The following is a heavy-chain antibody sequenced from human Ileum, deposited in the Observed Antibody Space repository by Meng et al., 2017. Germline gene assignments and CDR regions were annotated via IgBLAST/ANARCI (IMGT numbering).Heavy chain of an antibody. V-gene: IGHV4-34*01. CDR3: ARGGTTVFGWFDP. D-gene: IGHD4-17*01. J-gene: IGHJ5*02. Sequence: GSLRLSCAVYSGSFSGYYWSWIRQPPGKGLEWIGEINHSGSTNYNPSLKSRVTISVDTSKNQFSLKLSSVTAADTAVYYCARGGTTVFGWFDPWGQGTLVTVSS. CDR1: SGSFSGYY. CDR2: INHSGST.